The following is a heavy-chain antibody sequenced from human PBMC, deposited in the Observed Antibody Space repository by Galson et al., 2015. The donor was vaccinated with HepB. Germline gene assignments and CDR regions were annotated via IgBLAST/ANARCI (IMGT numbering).Heavy chain of an antibody. CDR3: ASDERFGDLPADY. V-gene: IGHV3-30-3*01. CDR1: GFTFSSYA. CDR2: ISYDGSNK. J-gene: IGHJ4*02. D-gene: IGHD3-10*01. Sequence: SLRLSCAASGFTFSSYAMHWVRQAPGKGLEWVAVISYDGSNKYYADSVKGRFTISRDNSKNTLYLQMNSLRAEDTAVYYCASDERFGDLPADYWGQGTLVTVSS.